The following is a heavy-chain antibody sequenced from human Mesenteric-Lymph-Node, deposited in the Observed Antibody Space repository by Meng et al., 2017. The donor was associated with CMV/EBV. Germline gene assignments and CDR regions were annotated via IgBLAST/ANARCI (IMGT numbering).Heavy chain of an antibody. CDR2: ISAKGGST. Sequence: GGSLRLSCAASGFTFNNYDMHWARQAPGKGLEYVSAISAKGGSTYYADSVKARFTISRDNSKNTLYLQMGSLRAEDTAVYYCAKATGITIFGRVDAFDIWGQGTMVTVSS. D-gene: IGHD3-3*01. V-gene: IGHV3-64*02. CDR3: AKATGITIFGRVDAFDI. J-gene: IGHJ3*02. CDR1: GFTFNNYD.